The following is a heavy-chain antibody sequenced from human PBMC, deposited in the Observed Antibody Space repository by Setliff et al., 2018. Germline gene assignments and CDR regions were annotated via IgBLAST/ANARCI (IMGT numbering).Heavy chain of an antibody. Sequence: PSETLSLTCSVSGDSMSFSYWSWIRQPPGKGLEWIGYIYYSGSTDSHPSLKXXXXXXXXXXXXXXXXXXXXXXXXDTAIYYCAKGRGEMDSWGQGILVTVSS. CDR2: IYYSGST. CDR3: AKGRGEMDS. J-gene: IGHJ4*02. CDR1: GDSMSFSY. V-gene: IGHV4-59*01. D-gene: IGHD3-10*01.